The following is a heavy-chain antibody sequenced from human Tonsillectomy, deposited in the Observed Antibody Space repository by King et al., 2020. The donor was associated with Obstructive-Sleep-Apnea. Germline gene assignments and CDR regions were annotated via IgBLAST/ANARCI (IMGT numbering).Heavy chain of an antibody. V-gene: IGHV3-64*01. CDR1: GFTFSSYA. D-gene: IGHD2-15*01. Sequence: VQLVESGGGLVQPGGSLRLSCAASGFTFSSYAMHWVRQAPGKGLEYVSAISSNGGSTYYANSVKGRFTISRDNSKNTLYLQMGSLRAEDMAVYYCAGGGSRAATFGMDVWGQGTTVTVSS. CDR3: AGGGSRAATFGMDV. J-gene: IGHJ6*02. CDR2: ISSNGGST.